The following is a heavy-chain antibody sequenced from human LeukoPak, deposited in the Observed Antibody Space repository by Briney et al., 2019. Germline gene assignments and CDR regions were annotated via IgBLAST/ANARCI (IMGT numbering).Heavy chain of an antibody. D-gene: IGHD1-26*01. V-gene: IGHV3-30-3*01. CDR2: ISYDGSNK. CDR3: ARDSLGNYFDY. J-gene: IGHJ4*02. CDR1: GFTFSSYA. Sequence: GGSLRLSCAASGFTFSSYAMHWVRQAPGKGLEWVAVISYDGSNKYYADSVKGRFTISRDNSKNTLYLQMNSLRAEDTAVYYCARDSLGNYFDYWGQGALVTVSS.